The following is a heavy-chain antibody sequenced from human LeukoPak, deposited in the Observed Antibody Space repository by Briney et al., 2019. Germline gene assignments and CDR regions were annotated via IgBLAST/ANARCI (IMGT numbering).Heavy chain of an antibody. CDR3: ARLVYNINGYYRFDY. CDR2: IYYSGST. CDR1: GGSISSSSYY. J-gene: IGHJ4*02. Sequence: SETLSLTCTVSGGSISSSSYYWGWIRQPPGKGLEWLGSIYYSGSTYYNPSLKSRVTISRDTSRNNFSLKLNSVTAADTAVYYCARLVYNINGYYRFDYWGQGILVTVSS. V-gene: IGHV4-39*02. D-gene: IGHD3-22*01.